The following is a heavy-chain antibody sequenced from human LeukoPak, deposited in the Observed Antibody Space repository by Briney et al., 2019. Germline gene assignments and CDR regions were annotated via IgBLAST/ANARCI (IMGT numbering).Heavy chain of an antibody. V-gene: IGHV4-59*01. J-gene: IGHJ4*02. Sequence: PSETLSLTCTVSGGSISSYYWSWIRQPPGKGLEWIGYIYYSGSTNYNPSLKSRVTISVDTSKNQFSLKLSSVTAADTAVYYCARHPVGYCSSTSCYTPLFDYWGQGTLVTVSS. D-gene: IGHD2-2*02. CDR2: IYYSGST. CDR1: GGSISSYY. CDR3: ARHPVGYCSSTSCYTPLFDY.